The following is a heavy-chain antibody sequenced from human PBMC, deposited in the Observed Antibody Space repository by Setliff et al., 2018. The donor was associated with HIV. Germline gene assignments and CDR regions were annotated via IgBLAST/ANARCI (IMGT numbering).Heavy chain of an antibody. D-gene: IGHD6-19*01. Sequence: PGESLKISCKASGYSSSDYWIAWVRQMPGKGLEWVGAVYPGDSDVRYSPSFQGQVTISADKSITTAYLQWTTLKAPDTAMYYCAGYTSGWYAPYWGQGTLVTVSS. V-gene: IGHV5-51*01. J-gene: IGHJ4*02. CDR2: VYPGDSDV. CDR1: GYSSSDYW. CDR3: AGYTSGWYAPY.